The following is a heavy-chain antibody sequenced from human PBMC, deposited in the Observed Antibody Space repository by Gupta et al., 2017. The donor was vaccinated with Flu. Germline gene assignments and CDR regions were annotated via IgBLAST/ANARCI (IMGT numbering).Heavy chain of an antibody. V-gene: IGHV4-39*01. J-gene: IGHJ5*02. CDR1: Y. CDR2: IYYSGST. CDR3: ARIGDWFDP. Sequence: YWGWIRQPPGKGLEWIGSIYYSGSTYYNPSLKSRVTISVDTSKNQFSLKLSSVTAADTAVYYCARIGDWFDPWGQGTLVTVSS. D-gene: IGHD3-16*01.